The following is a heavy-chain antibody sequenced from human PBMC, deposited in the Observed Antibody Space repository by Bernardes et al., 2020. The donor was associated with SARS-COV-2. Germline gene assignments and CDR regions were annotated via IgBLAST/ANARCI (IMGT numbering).Heavy chain of an antibody. CDR2: IADGAT. CDR3: GKRAEVANHWYFDL. Sequence: GGSLRLSCEASGFILSNYCMHWVRQVPGKGLVWLSRIADGATTYADSVKGRFTISRDKARNTLHLQMDNLRVEDTAVYYCGKRAEVANHWYFDLWGRGTLVTVSS. D-gene: IGHD2-21*01. V-gene: IGHV3-74*01. CDR1: GFILSNYC. J-gene: IGHJ2*01.